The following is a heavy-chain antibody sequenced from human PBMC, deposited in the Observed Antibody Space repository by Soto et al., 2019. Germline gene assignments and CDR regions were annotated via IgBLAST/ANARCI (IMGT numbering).Heavy chain of an antibody. CDR2: INAGNGNT. J-gene: IGHJ4*02. V-gene: IGHV1-3*05. D-gene: IGHD6-19*01. CDR1: GYTFTGYA. CDR3: ARAVAVAADFDY. Sequence: QVQLVQSGAEEKKPGASVKVSCKASGYTFTGYAMHWVRQAPGQRLKWMGWINAGNGNTKYSQKFQGRVTITRDTSASAAYMELSSLSSEDTAVYYCARAVAVAADFDYWGQGTLVTVSS.